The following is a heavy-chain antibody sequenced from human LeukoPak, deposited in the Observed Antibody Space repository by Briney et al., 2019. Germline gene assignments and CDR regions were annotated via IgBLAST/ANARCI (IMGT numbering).Heavy chain of an antibody. D-gene: IGHD5-18*01. V-gene: IGHV1-18*01. Sequence: ASVKVSCKASGYTFTSYGISWVRQAPGQGLEWMGWISAYNGNTNYAQKLQGRVTMTTDTSTSTAYMELRSLRSDDTAVYYCAREIGPRQLHLWGSAFDYWGQGTLVTVSS. CDR2: ISAYNGNT. CDR1: GYTFTSYG. J-gene: IGHJ4*02. CDR3: AREIGPRQLHLWGSAFDY.